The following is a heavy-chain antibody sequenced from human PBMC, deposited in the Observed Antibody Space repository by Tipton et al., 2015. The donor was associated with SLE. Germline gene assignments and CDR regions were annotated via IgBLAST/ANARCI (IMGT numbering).Heavy chain of an antibody. CDR2: VHSSGST. V-gene: IGHV4-59*03. D-gene: IGHD5-12*01. CDR1: DGSITNYY. J-gene: IGHJ5*02. Sequence: TLSLTCTVSDGSITNYYWSWIRQPPGKRLEWIGHVHSSGSTHYNPSLKSRVTISLDTSKNQFSLRMSSVTAADTAVYYCATSGYDSLSWFDPWGQGTPVTVSS. CDR3: ATSGYDSLSWFDP.